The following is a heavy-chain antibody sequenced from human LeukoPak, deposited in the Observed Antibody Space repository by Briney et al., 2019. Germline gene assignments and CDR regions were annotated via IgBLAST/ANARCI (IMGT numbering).Heavy chain of an antibody. CDR2: INPHSGGT. V-gene: IGHV1-2*02. D-gene: IGHD7-27*01. Sequence: ASVEVSCKDSGYTFTGYYMLWVRQAPGQRVDWMGWINPHSGGTKYAQKLQGRGTMTRGTSISTAYVELSRLRSADTAVYYCARDRVYGATGDPRFDYWAQGTLVTVSS. CDR1: GYTFTGYY. J-gene: IGHJ4*02. CDR3: ARDRVYGATGDPRFDY.